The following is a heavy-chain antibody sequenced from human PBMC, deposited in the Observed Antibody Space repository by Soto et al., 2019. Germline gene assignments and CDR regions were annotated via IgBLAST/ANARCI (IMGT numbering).Heavy chain of an antibody. J-gene: IGHJ6*02. CDR3: ARGPESDYYYYGMDA. Sequence: ASVKVSCKASGYTFTSYAMHWVRQAPGQRLEWMGRINAGNGNTKYSQKFQGRVTITRDTSASTAYMELSSLRSEDTAVYYCARGPESDYYYYGMDAWGQGTTVTVSS. CDR2: INAGNGNT. V-gene: IGHV1-3*01. CDR1: GYTFTSYA.